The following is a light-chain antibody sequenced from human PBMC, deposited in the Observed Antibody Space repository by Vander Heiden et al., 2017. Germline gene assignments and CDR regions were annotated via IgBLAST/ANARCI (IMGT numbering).Light chain of an antibody. CDR2: DAS. CDR1: QTIHKW. J-gene: IGKJ1*01. V-gene: IGKV1-5*01. Sequence: HMTQSPSTLSTSVEDRVTISCRASQTIHKWLAWYQQKPGKAPELLIYDASTLQSGVPSRFSGAGSGTEFTLTISSLQPDDFATYYCQQYYTFPWTFGRGTKVDI. CDR3: QQYYTFPWT.